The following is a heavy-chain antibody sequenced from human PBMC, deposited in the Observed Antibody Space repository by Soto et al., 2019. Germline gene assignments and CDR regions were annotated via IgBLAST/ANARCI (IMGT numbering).Heavy chain of an antibody. V-gene: IGHV3-33*01. CDR1: GFTFSXYA. CDR2: IWFDGSNK. J-gene: IGHJ4*02. Sequence: QVHLVESGXXXVQPGGSLRLSCAASGFTFSXYAIHWVRQAPGKGLEWVAIIWFDGSNKYYADSVKGRFSISRDNSKNTLFLQMDSLRAEDTAVYYCARGQLPAATTYFDFWGQGTLVIVSS. D-gene: IGHD2-15*01. CDR3: ARGQLPAATTYFDF.